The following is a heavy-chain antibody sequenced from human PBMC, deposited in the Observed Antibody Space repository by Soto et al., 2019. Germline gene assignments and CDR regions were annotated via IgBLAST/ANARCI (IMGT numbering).Heavy chain of an antibody. CDR1: GFTFSSYE. CDR2: ISSSGSTI. D-gene: IGHD6-19*01. J-gene: IGHJ3*02. V-gene: IGHV3-48*03. Sequence: EVQLVESGGGLVQPGGSLRLSCAASGFTFSSYEMNWVRQAPGKGLEWVSYISSSGSTIYYAYSVKGRFTISRDNAKNSLDLQMNSLRAEDTAVYYCARDSHSSGWSDAFDIWGQGTMVTVSS. CDR3: ARDSHSSGWSDAFDI.